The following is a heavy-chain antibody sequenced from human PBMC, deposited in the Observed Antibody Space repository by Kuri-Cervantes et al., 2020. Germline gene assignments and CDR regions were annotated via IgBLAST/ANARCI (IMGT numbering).Heavy chain of an antibody. CDR3: AADNMQWLA. CDR2: MNPNNDNT. CDR1: GYTFSNYD. Sequence: ASVKVSCKASGYTFSNYDINWVRQAAGQGLEWVGWMNPNNDNTGYAQKFQGRVTITRDMSTSTAYMELSSLRSEDTAVYYCAADNMQWLAWGQGTLVTVSS. V-gene: IGHV1-8*03. D-gene: IGHD6-19*01. J-gene: IGHJ5*02.